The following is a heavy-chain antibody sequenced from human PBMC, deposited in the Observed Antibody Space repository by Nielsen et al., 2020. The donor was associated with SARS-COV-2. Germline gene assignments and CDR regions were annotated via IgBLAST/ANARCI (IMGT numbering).Heavy chain of an antibody. J-gene: IGHJ6*03. CDR1: GLTFDEYV. D-gene: IGHD4-23*01. CDR3: TKESRRWGTRPRSMDV. Sequence: GESLKISCAVSGLTFDEYVMHWVRQPPGKGLEWISLISWDGGRIDYAESVKGRFAVSRDNNKNYLYLQMNSLRREDTALYYCTKESRRWGTRPRSMDVWGMGTTVTVSS. V-gene: IGHV3-43D*03. CDR2: ISWDGGRI.